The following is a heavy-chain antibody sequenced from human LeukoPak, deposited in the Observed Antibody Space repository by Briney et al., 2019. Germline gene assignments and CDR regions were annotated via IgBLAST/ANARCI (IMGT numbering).Heavy chain of an antibody. Sequence: PSETLSLTCTVSGGSLSNRSSYWGWIRQPPGKGLEWIGSIYYSGNSYYNPSLKSRVTISVDTSKNQFSLKLSSVTAADTAVYYCATSIKNYDFWSGYYLFDYWGQGTLVTVSS. V-gene: IGHV4-39*07. J-gene: IGHJ4*02. CDR3: ATSIKNYDFWSGYYLFDY. D-gene: IGHD3-3*01. CDR2: IYYSGNS. CDR1: GGSLSNRSSY.